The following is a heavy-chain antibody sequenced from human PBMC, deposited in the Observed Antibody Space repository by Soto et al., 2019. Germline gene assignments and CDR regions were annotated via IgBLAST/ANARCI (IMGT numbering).Heavy chain of an antibody. D-gene: IGHD6-13*01. CDR3: AHRIAAAPHPNNNWFDP. CDR1: GFSLSTSGVG. Sequence: QITLKESGPTLVKPTQTLTLTCTFSGFSLSTSGVGVGWIRQPPEKALEWLALIHWDDDKRYSPSLMNRLTITKDTSKNQVVLTMTNMDPVDTATYYCAHRIAAAPHPNNNWFDPWGQGTLVTVSS. CDR2: IHWDDDK. J-gene: IGHJ5*02. V-gene: IGHV2-5*02.